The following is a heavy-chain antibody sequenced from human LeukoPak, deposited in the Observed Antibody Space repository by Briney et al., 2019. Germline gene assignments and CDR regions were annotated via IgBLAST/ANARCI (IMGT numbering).Heavy chain of an antibody. D-gene: IGHD3-10*01. J-gene: IGHJ4*02. CDR2: IWYDGSNK. CDR1: GFIFTDYG. CDR3: AKESDYYGSGSSVRRYFDY. Sequence: GGSLRLSCAASGFIFTDYGMHWVRQAPGKGLEWVAVIWYDGSNKYYADSVKGRFTISRDNSKNTLYLQMNSLRAEDTAVYYCAKESDYYGSGSSVRRYFDYWGQGTLVTVSS. V-gene: IGHV3-33*06.